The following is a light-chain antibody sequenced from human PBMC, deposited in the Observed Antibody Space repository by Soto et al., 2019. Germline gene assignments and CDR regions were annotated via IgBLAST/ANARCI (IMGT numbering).Light chain of an antibody. V-gene: IGKV3-20*01. CDR1: QSVSSSY. J-gene: IGKJ5*01. CDR3: QQYGSSPSIT. Sequence: EIVLTQSPGTLSLSPGERATLSCRASQSVSSSYFAWYQQKPGQAPRLLIYGASSRATGIPDRFSGSGTATDFTLTISRLEPEDFAVYYCQQYGSSPSITFGQGTRLQIK. CDR2: GAS.